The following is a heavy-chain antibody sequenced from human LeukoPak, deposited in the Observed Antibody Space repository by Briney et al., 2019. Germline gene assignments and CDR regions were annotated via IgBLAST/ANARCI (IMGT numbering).Heavy chain of an antibody. D-gene: IGHD6-13*01. J-gene: IGHJ4*02. V-gene: IGHV1-2*02. CDR1: GYTFTGYY. CDR3: ARGAAADGVGTNSDY. Sequence: ASVKVSCKASGYTFTGYYMHWVRQAPGQGLEWMGWINPNSGGTNYAQKFQGRVTMTRDTSISTAYMELSRLRSDDTAVYYCARGAAADGVGTNSDYWGQGTLVTVSS. CDR2: INPNSGGT.